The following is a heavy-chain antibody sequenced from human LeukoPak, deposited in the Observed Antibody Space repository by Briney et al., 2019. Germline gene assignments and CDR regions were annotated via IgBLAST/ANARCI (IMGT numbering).Heavy chain of an antibody. V-gene: IGHV3-9*01. CDR3: AKASPEGPYYFDY. Sequence: GGSLRLSCAASGFTFDDYAVHWVRQAPGKGLEWVSGISWNSGSIGYADSVKGRFTISRDNAKNSLYLQMNSLRAEDTALYYCAKASPEGPYYFDYWGQGTLVTVSS. CDR2: ISWNSGSI. J-gene: IGHJ4*02. CDR1: GFTFDDYA.